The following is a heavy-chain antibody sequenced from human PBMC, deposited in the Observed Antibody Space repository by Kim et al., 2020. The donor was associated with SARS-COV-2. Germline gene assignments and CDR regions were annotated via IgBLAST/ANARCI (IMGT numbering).Heavy chain of an antibody. CDR2: ISSSGTLT. J-gene: IGHJ4*02. D-gene: IGHD3-10*01. Sequence: GGSLRLSCAASRFTFSDYYMSWIRQAPGKGLEWVSYISSSGTLTTYADSVKGRFTISRDNAKNSLYLQMNSLRAEDTAVYYCAREGGSGSFYHKWGQGTLVTVSS. V-gene: IGHV3-11*06. CDR1: RFTFSDYY. CDR3: AREGGSGSFYHK.